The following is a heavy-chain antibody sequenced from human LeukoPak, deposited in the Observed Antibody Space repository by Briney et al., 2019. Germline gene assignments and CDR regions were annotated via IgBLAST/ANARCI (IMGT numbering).Heavy chain of an antibody. J-gene: IGHJ4*02. CDR1: GGTFSSYA. V-gene: IGHV1-69*04. CDR2: IIPILGIA. CDR3: ARSSGYDLYFDY. D-gene: IGHD5-12*01. Sequence: SVKVSCKASGGTFSSYAISWVRRAPGQGLEWMGRIIPILGIANYAQKFQGRVTITADKSTSTAYMELSSLRSEDTAVYYCARSSGYDLYFDYWGQGTLVTVSS.